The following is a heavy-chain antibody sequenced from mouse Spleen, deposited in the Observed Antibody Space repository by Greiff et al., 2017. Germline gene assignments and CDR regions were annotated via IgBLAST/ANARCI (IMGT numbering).Heavy chain of an antibody. D-gene: IGHD4-1*01. J-gene: IGHJ2*01. V-gene: IGHV1-82*01. CDR1: GYAFSSSW. CDR3: ARSITGTLDY. CDR2: IYPGDGDT. Sequence: LQESGPELVKPGASVKISCKASGYAFSSSWMNWVKQRPGKGLEWIGRIYPGDGDTNYNGKFKGKATLTADKSSSTAYMQLSSLTSEDSAVYFCARSITGTLDYWGQGTTLTVSS.